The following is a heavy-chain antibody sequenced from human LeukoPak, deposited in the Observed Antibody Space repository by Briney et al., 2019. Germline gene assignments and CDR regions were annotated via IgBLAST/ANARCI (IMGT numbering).Heavy chain of an antibody. CDR1: GGSITSSGYW. Sequence: SETLSLTCTVSGGSITSSGYWWGWIRQPPGKGLEWIGTIYDSGSTFYNPSLKSRVTISAGTSRNHFSLKVTSVTAADTAVYYCAKRAYGVGFEYWGQGTLVTVSS. V-gene: IGHV4-39*02. CDR2: IYDSGST. D-gene: IGHD4-17*01. J-gene: IGHJ4*02. CDR3: AKRAYGVGFEY.